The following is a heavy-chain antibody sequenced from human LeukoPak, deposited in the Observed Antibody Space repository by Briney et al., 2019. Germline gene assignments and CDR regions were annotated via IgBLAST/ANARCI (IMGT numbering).Heavy chain of an antibody. CDR2: IIPNFGTT. V-gene: IGHV1-69*13. CDR1: GYTFTDYY. CDR3: ARIVGAPS. J-gene: IGHJ5*02. D-gene: IGHD1-26*01. Sequence: ASVKVSCKASGYTFTDYYMHWVRQAPGQGLEWMGGIIPNFGTTNYAQKFQGRVTITADESTSTVYMELSSLRSEDTAVYYCARIVGAPSWGQGTLVTVSS.